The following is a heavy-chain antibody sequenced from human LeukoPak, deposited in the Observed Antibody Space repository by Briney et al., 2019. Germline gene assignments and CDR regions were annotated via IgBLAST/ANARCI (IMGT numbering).Heavy chain of an antibody. CDR2: IYHSGST. Sequence: PSETLSLTCAVSGGSISSSNWWSWVRQPPGKGLEWIGEIYHSGSTNYNPSLKSRVTISVDKSKNQFSLKLSSVTAADTAVYYCARGSAAAGTDFDYWGQGTLVTVSS. CDR1: GGSISSSNW. V-gene: IGHV4-4*02. J-gene: IGHJ4*02. CDR3: ARGSAAAGTDFDY. D-gene: IGHD6-13*01.